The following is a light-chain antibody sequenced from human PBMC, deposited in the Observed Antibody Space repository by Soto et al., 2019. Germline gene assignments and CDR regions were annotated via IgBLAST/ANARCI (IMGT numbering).Light chain of an antibody. Sequence: QSVLTQPPSASGTPGQRVTISCSGSSSNIGSNTVNWYQQLPGTAPKLLIYSYNHRPSGVPDRFSGSRSGTSASLAISGLQSEDEADYYCAVWDDSLNGVVFGGGTKVTVL. CDR3: AVWDDSLNGVV. CDR2: SYN. J-gene: IGLJ2*01. CDR1: SSNIGSNT. V-gene: IGLV1-44*01.